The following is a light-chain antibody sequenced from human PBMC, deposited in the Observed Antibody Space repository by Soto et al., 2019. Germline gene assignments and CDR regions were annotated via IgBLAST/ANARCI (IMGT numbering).Light chain of an antibody. CDR2: GAS. CDR1: QSVSSN. J-gene: IGKJ1*01. V-gene: IGKV3-20*01. CDR3: HQYGSSPAT. Sequence: EIVMTQSPATLSVSPGERATLSCRASQSVSSNLAWYQQKPGQAPRLLIYGASSRATGIPDRFSGSGSGTDFTLTISGLEPEDFAVYYCHQYGSSPATFGQGTKVDI.